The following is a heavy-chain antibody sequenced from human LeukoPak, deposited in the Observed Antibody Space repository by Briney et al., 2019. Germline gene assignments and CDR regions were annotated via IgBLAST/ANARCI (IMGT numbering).Heavy chain of an antibody. D-gene: IGHD5-24*01. CDR2: ISYDGSNK. J-gene: IGHJ6*02. CDR1: GFTFSSYA. V-gene: IGHV3-30*04. Sequence: GGSLRLSCAASGFTFSSYAMHWVRQAPGKGLEWVAVISYDGSNKCYADSVKGRFTISRDNSKNTLYLQMNSLRAEDTAVYYCARDTDGYNWLPHYYYGMDVWGQGTTVTVSS. CDR3: ARDTDGYNWLPHYYYGMDV.